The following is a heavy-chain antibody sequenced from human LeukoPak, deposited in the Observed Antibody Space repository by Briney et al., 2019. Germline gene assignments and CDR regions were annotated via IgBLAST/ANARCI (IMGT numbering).Heavy chain of an antibody. J-gene: IGHJ4*02. V-gene: IGHV4-59*01. CDR1: GGSISSYY. CDR2: IYYSGST. D-gene: IGHD5-18*01. CDR3: ARGEYSYVPYYFDY. Sequence: SETLSLTCIVSGGSISSYYWSWIRQPPGKGLEWIGYIYYSGSTNYNPSLKSRVTISVDTSKNQFSLKLSSVTAADTAVYYCARGEYSYVPYYFDYWGQGTLVTVSS.